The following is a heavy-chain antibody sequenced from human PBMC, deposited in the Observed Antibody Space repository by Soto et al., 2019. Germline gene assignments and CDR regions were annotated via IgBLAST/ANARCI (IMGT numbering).Heavy chain of an antibody. J-gene: IGHJ4*02. V-gene: IGHV3-33*01. Sequence: GGSLRLSCSASGFTFSSYVMHWVRQAPGKGLEWVALIWYDGNDKYYGDSVKGRFTISRDNSKNTLYLQMNSLRAEDTAVYYCARDLTLRYSTSSLAFAYWGQGTLVTVSS. CDR3: ARDLTLRYSTSSLAFAY. CDR1: GFTFSSYV. D-gene: IGHD6-6*01. CDR2: IWYDGNDK.